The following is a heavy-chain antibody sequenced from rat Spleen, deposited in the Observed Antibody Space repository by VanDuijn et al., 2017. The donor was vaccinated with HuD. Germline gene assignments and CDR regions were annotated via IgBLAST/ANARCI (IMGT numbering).Heavy chain of an antibody. CDR1: GFTFSSYD. V-gene: IGHV5-25*01. CDR3: VRQWDY. Sequence: EVQLVESGGGLVQPGRSMKLSCTASGFTFSSYDMAWVRQAPTKGLEWVASISYDGSATYYRDSVKGRFTISRDNAKSTLYLQMDSLRSEDTATYYCVRQWDYWGQGVMVTVSS. J-gene: IGHJ2*01. CDR2: ISYDGSAT.